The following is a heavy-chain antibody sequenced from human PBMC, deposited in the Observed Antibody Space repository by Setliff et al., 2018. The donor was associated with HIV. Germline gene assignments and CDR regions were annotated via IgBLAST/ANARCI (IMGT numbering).Heavy chain of an antibody. CDR2: ISNDGSNK. D-gene: IGHD3-3*01. V-gene: IGHV3-30*04. CDR3: ARDYLYYNLYNGSPVYGMDV. J-gene: IGHJ6*02. Sequence: TGGSLRLSCAASGFTFSSYAMDWVRQAPGKGLEWVAVISNDGSNKYYADSVKGRFTISRDNSKNTLYLQMNSLRTEDTAVYYCARDYLYYNLYNGSPVYGMDVWGQGTTVTVS. CDR1: GFTFSSYA.